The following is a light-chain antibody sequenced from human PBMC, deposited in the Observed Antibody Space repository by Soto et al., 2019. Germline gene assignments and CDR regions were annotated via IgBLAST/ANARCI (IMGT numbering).Light chain of an antibody. CDR1: SSNIGAGYD. V-gene: IGLV1-40*01. Sequence: QSVLTQPPSVSGAPGQRVTISCTGSSSNIGAGYDVHWYQQLPGTAPKLLIYGDTNRPSGVPDRFSGSRSGTSASLAITGLQAEDETDYYCQSYGSSVSDVVFCGGTKPTVL. CDR2: GDT. CDR3: QSYGSSVSDVV. J-gene: IGLJ2*01.